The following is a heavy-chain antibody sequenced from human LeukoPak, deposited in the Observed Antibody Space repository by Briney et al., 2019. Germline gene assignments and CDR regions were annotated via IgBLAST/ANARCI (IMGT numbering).Heavy chain of an antibody. CDR1: GGSLKSYY. V-gene: IGHV4-59*01. CDR3: ARLPTI. CDR2: IYHTGST. Sequence: SETLSLTCTVSGGSLKSYYWNWIRQPPGERLEWIGYIYHTGSTNYNPSLKSRMTISLDTSQNHFSLKLTSVTAADTAVYYCARLPTIWGQGTMVTVSS. J-gene: IGHJ3*02.